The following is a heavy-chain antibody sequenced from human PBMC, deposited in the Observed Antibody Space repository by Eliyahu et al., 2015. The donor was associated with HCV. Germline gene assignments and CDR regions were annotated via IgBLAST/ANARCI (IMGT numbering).Heavy chain of an antibody. CDR1: XFXXXNYW. Sequence: EVQLVESGGGLVQPGGSLRXSXXASXFXXXNYWMGWVRQAPGQGLEWVANIKQDGSEKYYVDSVKGRFTISRDSAENSLYLQVSSLRTDDTAVYYCARLASGGATMGFDFWGQGTLVTVSS. CDR3: ARLASGGATMGFDF. D-gene: IGHD1-26*01. J-gene: IGHJ4*02. V-gene: IGHV3-7*01. CDR2: IKQDGSEK.